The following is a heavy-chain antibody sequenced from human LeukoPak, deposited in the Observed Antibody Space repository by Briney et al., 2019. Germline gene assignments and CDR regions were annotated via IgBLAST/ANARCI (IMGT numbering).Heavy chain of an antibody. V-gene: IGHV4-59*01. CDR2: IYYSGST. CDR3: ARWVGAAYFYYYYMDV. D-gene: IGHD2-15*01. CDR1: GGSISSYY. Sequence: SETLSLTCTVSGGSISSYYWSWIRQPPGKGLEWIGHIYYSGSTNYNPSLKSRVTISVDTSKNQFSLKLSSVTAADTAVYYCARWVGAAYFYYYYMDVWGKGTTVTVSS. J-gene: IGHJ6*03.